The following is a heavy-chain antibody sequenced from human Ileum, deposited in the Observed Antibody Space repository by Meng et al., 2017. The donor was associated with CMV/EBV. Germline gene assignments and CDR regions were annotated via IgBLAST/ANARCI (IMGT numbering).Heavy chain of an antibody. CDR1: GFTFNNHG. J-gene: IGHJ5*02. CDR2: MYSSGST. V-gene: IGHV3-NL1*01. CDR3: AGDGGFSDP. D-gene: IGHD3-16*01. Sequence: QGQVGESGGGVDRPRGSLRLSCAASGFTFNNHGMHWVRQAPGKGLEWVSLMYSSGSTKYADSVKGRFTISRDNSKNTLYLQMNSLRVEDTAVYYCAGDGGFSDPWGQGTLVTVSS.